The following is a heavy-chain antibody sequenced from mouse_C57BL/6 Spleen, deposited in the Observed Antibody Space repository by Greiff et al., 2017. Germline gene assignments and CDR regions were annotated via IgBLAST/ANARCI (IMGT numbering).Heavy chain of an antibody. J-gene: IGHJ4*01. CDR2: ISDGGSYT. Sequence: EVKLVESGGGLVKPGGSLKLSCAASGFTFSSYAMSWVRQTPEKRLEWVATISDGGSYTYYPDNVKGRFTISRENAKNNLYLQMSHLKSEDTAMYYCARDNDYGSIYNYAMDYWGQGPSVTVSS. CDR3: ARDNDYGSIYNYAMDY. D-gene: IGHD1-1*01. V-gene: IGHV5-4*01. CDR1: GFTFSSYA.